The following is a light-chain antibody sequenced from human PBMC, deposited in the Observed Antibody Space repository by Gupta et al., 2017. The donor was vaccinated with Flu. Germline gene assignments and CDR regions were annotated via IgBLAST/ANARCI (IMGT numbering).Light chain of an antibody. Sequence: PSTLSASVGDRVTITCRASQSISFWLAWYQQNPGKAPKLLIYKASSLESGVPSRFSGSGSGTEFTLTISSVQPDDFATYYCQQYNSYPWTFGQGTKVEI. CDR1: QSISFW. CDR2: KAS. V-gene: IGKV1-5*03. CDR3: QQYNSYPWT. J-gene: IGKJ1*01.